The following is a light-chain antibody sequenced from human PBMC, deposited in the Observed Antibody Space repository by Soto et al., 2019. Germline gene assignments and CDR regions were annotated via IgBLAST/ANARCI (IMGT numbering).Light chain of an antibody. V-gene: IGKV3-20*01. J-gene: IGKJ1*01. CDR1: QSVTSSY. Sequence: EIVLTRSPGILSLSPGERATLSCRASQSVTSSYLAWYQQKPGQGPRLLIHGASSRATGIPDRFSGSGSGTDFTLTISRLEPEDFAVYYCQQYGTSRAFGQGTKVEIK. CDR3: QQYGTSRA. CDR2: GAS.